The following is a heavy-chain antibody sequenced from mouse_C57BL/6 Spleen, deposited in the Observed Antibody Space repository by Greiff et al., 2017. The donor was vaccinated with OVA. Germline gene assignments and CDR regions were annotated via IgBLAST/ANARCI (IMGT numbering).Heavy chain of an antibody. D-gene: IGHD2-10*02. CDR2: IDPSDSYT. V-gene: IGHV1-50*01. Sequence: QVQLKQPGAELVKPGASVKLSCKASGYTFTSYWMPWVKQRPGQGLEWIGEIDPSDSYTNYNQKFKGKATLTVDTSSSTAYRQLSSLTSEDSAVYYCAREYGDYVGYRGQGTTLTGAS. J-gene: IGHJ2*01. CDR3: AREYGDYVGY. CDR1: GYTFTSYW.